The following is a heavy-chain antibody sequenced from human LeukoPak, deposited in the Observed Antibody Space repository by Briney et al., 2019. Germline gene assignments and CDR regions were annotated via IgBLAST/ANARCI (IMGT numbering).Heavy chain of an antibody. CDR2: INHSGST. Sequence: SETLSLTCAVYGGSFSGYYWSWIRQPPGKGLEWIGEINHSGSTNYNPSLKSRVTISVDTSKNQFSLKLSSVTAADTAVYYCARDRPPFDYWGQGTLVTVSS. V-gene: IGHV4-34*01. CDR3: ARDRPPFDY. CDR1: GGSFSGYY. J-gene: IGHJ4*02.